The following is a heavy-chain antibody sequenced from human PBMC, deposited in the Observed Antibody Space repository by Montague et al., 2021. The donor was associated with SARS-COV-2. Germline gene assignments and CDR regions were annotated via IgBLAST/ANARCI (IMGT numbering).Heavy chain of an antibody. CDR2: IYYSGXT. CDR1: GGSFSSSSYY. D-gene: IGHD3-16*02. CDR3: AGHRSYYDEVWGTDRYTPDY. V-gene: IGHV4-39*01. Sequence: SETLSLTCSVSGGSFSSSSYYWGRIRQPPGKGRVWFGSIYYSGXTXYXXXXKXRVTMSVATSKKPFSLRLFSVTAADTAVYSCAGHRSYYDEVWGTDRYTPDYWGQGTLVTVSS. J-gene: IGHJ4*02.